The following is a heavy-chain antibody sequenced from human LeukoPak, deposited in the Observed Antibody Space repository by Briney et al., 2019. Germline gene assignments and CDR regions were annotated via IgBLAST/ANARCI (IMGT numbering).Heavy chain of an antibody. CDR3: ARTDTGLFDY. D-gene: IGHD5-18*01. CDR2: IYYSGSS. J-gene: IGHJ4*02. Sequence: PSETLSLTCTGSGGSISSYYWSWLRQPPGKGLEWIGYIYYSGSSNYNPSLKSRVTISVDTSKNQFSLKLSSVTAADTAVYYCARTDTGLFDYWGQGTLVTVSS. CDR1: GGSISSYY. V-gene: IGHV4-59*01.